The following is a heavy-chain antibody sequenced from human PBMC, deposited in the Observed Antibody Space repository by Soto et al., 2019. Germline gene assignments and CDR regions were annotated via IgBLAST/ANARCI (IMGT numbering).Heavy chain of an antibody. CDR3: ARDLLSGIDY. V-gene: IGHV3-23*01. CDR2: ISANGITT. D-gene: IGHD3-10*01. J-gene: IGHJ4*02. Sequence: GGSPRLSCAASGFTFSNYAMSWVRQAPGKGLECVSSISANGITTYYADSVKGRFTISRDNSKNTLYLQMNSLRAGDTAVYYCARDLLSGIDYWGQGTLVTVSS. CDR1: GFTFSNYA.